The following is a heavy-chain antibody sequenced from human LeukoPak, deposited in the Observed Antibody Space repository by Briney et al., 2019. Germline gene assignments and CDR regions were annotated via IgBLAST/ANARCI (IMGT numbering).Heavy chain of an antibody. J-gene: IGHJ6*03. CDR2: INSWSTYM. CDR1: GFYFSGYS. Sequence: GGSLRLSCGASGFYFSGYSMNWVRQAPGKGLEWVSSINSWSTYMYYADSVKGRFTISRDNAKNSLHLQMDSLRAEDTAVYFCARVEATTGRNYHYYYMDVWGKGTTVIV. D-gene: IGHD1-1*01. CDR3: ARVEATTGRNYHYYYMDV. V-gene: IGHV3-21*01.